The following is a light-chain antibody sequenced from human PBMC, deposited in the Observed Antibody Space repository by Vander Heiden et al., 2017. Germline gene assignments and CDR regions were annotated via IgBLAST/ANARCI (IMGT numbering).Light chain of an antibody. CDR1: SSDVGGYNN. V-gene: IGLV2-14*03. Sequence: QSALTQPASVSGSPGQSITISCTGTSSDVGGYNNVSWYQQHPGKADKLMIFDVSNRPSGVSNRFSGTKSGNTASLTISGLQTEDEDDYYCSSYTGSITWVFGGGTKVTVL. J-gene: IGLJ3*02. CDR3: SSYTGSITWV. CDR2: DVS.